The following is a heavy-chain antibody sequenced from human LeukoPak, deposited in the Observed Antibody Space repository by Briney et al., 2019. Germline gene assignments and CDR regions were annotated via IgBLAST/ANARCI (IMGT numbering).Heavy chain of an antibody. Sequence: ASVKVSCKASGYTFTSYGISWVRQAPGQGLEWMGWISAYNGNTSYAQKLQGRVTMTTDTSTSTAYMELRSLRSDDTAVYYCAIGSSGWYRPNYWGQGTLVTVSS. CDR1: GYTFTSYG. D-gene: IGHD6-19*01. J-gene: IGHJ4*02. V-gene: IGHV1-18*01. CDR3: AIGSSGWYRPNY. CDR2: ISAYNGNT.